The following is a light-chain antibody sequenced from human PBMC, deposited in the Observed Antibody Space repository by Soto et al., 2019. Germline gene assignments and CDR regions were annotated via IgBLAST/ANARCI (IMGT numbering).Light chain of an antibody. V-gene: IGLV2-14*01. CDR1: SSDVGGYNY. CDR2: DVN. CDR3: SSYTSSSTVV. Sequence: QSVLTQPASVSGSPGQSITISCTGTSSDVGGYNYVSWYQQHPGKAPKLMIYDVNNRPSGVSNHFSGSKSGNTASLTISGLQAEDEAHYYCSSYTSSSTVVFGGGTKVT. J-gene: IGLJ2*01.